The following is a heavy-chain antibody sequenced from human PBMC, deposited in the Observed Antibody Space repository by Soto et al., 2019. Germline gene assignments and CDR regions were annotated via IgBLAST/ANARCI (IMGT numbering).Heavy chain of an antibody. CDR1: GYTFTSYD. V-gene: IGHV1-8*01. D-gene: IGHD3-3*01. CDR3: ARARSAGKRAYYYYYMDV. CDR2: MNPNSGNT. Sequence: ASVKVSCKASGYTFTSYDINWVRQATGQGLEWMGWMNPNSGNTGYAQKFQGRVTMTRNTSISTAYMELSSLRSEDTAVYYCARARSAGKRAYYYYYMDVWGKGTTVTVSS. J-gene: IGHJ6*03.